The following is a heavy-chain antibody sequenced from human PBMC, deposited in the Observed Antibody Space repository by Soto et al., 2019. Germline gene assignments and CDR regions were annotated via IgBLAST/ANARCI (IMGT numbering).Heavy chain of an antibody. CDR2: INPNSGGT. V-gene: IGHV1-2*04. CDR1: GYTFTGYY. D-gene: IGHD4-17*01. Sequence: ASVKVSCKASGYTFTGYYMHWVRQAPGQGLEWMGWINPNSGGTNYAQKLQGWVTMTRDTSISTAYMELSRLRSDDTAVYYCARTVGGLYGDYYFDYWGQGTLVTVSS. CDR3: ARTVGGLYGDYYFDY. J-gene: IGHJ4*02.